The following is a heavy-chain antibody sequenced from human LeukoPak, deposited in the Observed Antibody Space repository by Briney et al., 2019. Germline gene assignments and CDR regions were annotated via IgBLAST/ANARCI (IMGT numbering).Heavy chain of an antibody. CDR2: IHYSGST. Sequence: SETLSLTCTVSGGSISRGDYYWSWIRQHPGKGLEWIGYIHYSGSTYYNPSLTSRFSISVDTSKNQCSLKLTSVTAADTAVYYCARDGLIRGQGTLVTVSS. J-gene: IGHJ4*02. V-gene: IGHV4-31*03. CDR3: ARDGLI. CDR1: GGSISRGDYY. D-gene: IGHD3-10*01.